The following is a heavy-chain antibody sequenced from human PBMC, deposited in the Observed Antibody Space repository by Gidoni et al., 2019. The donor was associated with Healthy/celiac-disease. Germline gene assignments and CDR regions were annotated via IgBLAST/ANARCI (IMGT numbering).Heavy chain of an antibody. J-gene: IGHJ4*02. V-gene: IGHV3-73*02. CDR3: TSIVAGTNLIDY. D-gene: IGHD6-19*01. CDR1: GFTFRGSP. CDR2: IISKANRYAT. Sequence: VQLVESGGGLVQPGRSLTVASAAAGFTFRGSPMHWVRQAAGNGLAWVGRIISKANRYATAYAASVKGRFTTSRDASKNTAYLQMNSLKPEDTAVSYCTSIVAGTNLIDYWGQVTLVTVSS.